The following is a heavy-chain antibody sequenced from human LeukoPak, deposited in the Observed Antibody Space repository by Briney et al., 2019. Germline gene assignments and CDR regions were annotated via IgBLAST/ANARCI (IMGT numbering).Heavy chain of an antibody. CDR3: AREWYYYDSSGYYGAFDI. CDR1: GGSISSYY. V-gene: IGHV4-4*07. Sequence: PSETLSLTCTVSGGSISSYYWSWIRQPAGKGLEWIGRIYTSGSTNYNPSLKSRVTMSVDTSNNQFSLKLSSVTAADTAVYYCAREWYYYDSSGYYGAFDIWGQGTMVTVSS. CDR2: IYTSGST. D-gene: IGHD3-22*01. J-gene: IGHJ3*02.